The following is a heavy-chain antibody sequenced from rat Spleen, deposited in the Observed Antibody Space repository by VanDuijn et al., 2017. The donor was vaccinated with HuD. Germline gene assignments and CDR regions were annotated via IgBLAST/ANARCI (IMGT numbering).Heavy chain of an antibody. J-gene: IGHJ2*01. CDR2: IWTGGNT. CDR3: ARDPGLLRTIWGYCDY. CDR1: GFSLTSYN. V-gene: IGHV2-30*01. Sequence: QVQLKESGPGLVQPSQTLSLTCTVSGFSLTSYNVHWVRQSTGKGLEWLGLIWTGGNTGYNSALKSRLSISRDTSKNQVFLKMNSLQTDDTGTYYCARDPGLLRTIWGYCDYWGQGVMVTVSS. D-gene: IGHD1-6*01.